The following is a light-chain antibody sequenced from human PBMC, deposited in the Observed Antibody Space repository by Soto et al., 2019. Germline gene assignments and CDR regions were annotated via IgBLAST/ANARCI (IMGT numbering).Light chain of an antibody. CDR1: QRVSTN. J-gene: IGKJ2*01. CDR3: QQYNNWPYT. V-gene: IGKV3-15*01. Sequence: IVMTQSPATLPVSPGERATLSCRATQRVSTNLAWYQQKPGQAPRLLIYAASSRATGVPARFSGSGSGTEFTLTIRSLQSEDFALYYCQQYNNWPYTFGQGTRLEVK. CDR2: AAS.